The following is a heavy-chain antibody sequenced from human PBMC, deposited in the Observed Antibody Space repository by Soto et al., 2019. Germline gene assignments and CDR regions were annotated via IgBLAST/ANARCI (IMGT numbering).Heavy chain of an antibody. CDR2: IWYDGSNK. D-gene: IGHD2-15*01. J-gene: IGHJ4*02. V-gene: IGHV3-33*01. Sequence: GGSQRLSYAASGFTFSSYGVHWVRQAPGKGLEWVAVIWYDGSNKYYADSVKGRFTISRDNSKHTLYLQMNSLRAEDTAVYYCARDGYCSGGSCYSVPVFDYWGQGTLVTVSS. CDR1: GFTFSSYG. CDR3: ARDGYCSGGSCYSVPVFDY.